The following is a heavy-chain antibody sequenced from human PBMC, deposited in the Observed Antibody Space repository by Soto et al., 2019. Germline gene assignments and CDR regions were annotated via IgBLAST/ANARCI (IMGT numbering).Heavy chain of an antibody. D-gene: IGHD3-22*01. CDR1: GGSITSGGYY. Sequence: QVQLQESGPGLVKPSQTLSLTCTVSGGSITSGGYYWSWLRQHPGKGLEWIGYIYYSGSTYYNPSLKSRVTISVDTSKNQFSLKLSSVTAADTAVYYCAGDSSGYYYVGRVFDYWGQGTLVTVSS. CDR3: AGDSSGYYYVGRVFDY. J-gene: IGHJ4*02. CDR2: IYYSGST. V-gene: IGHV4-31*03.